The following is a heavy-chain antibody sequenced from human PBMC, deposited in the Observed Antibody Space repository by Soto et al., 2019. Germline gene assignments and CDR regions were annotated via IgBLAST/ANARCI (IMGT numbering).Heavy chain of an antibody. V-gene: IGHV1-18*04. CDR2: INPNSGNT. D-gene: IGHD3-16*02. CDR1: GYTFTGYD. J-gene: IGHJ4*02. CDR3: ARDRTGRDYDYVWGSYRYTD. Sequence: GASVKVSCKASGYTFTGYDMHWVRQAPGQGLEWMGWINPNSGNTNYAQKLQGRVTMTTDTSTSTAYMELSSLRSEDTAVYYCARDRTGRDYDYVWGSYRYTDWGQGTLVTVSS.